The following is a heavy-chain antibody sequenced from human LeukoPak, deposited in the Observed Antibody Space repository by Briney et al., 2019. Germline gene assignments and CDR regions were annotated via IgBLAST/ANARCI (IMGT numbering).Heavy chain of an antibody. CDR3: ARSKTIFGVVYP. Sequence: PSETLSLTCTVSGGSISSGDYYWSWIRQPPGKGLEWIGYIYYSGSTYYNPSLKSRVTISVDTSKNQFSLKLSSATAADTAVYYCARSKTIFGVVYPWGQGTLVTVSS. D-gene: IGHD3-3*01. V-gene: IGHV4-30-4*08. CDR1: GGSISSGDYY. CDR2: IYYSGST. J-gene: IGHJ5*02.